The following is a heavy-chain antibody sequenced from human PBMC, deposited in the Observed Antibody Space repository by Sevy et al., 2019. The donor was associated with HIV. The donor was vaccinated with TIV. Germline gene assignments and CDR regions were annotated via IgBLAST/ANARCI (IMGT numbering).Heavy chain of an antibody. CDR1: GFTFSSYA. J-gene: IGHJ4*02. CDR2: ISGSGGST. V-gene: IGHV3-23*01. Sequence: GGSLRLSCAASGFTFSSYAMSWVRQAPGKGLEWVSAISGSGGSTYYADSVKGRFTISRDNSKNTLYLQMNSLRAEETAVYYCAKDLYSGYDLGLFDYWGQGTLVTVSS. D-gene: IGHD5-12*01. CDR3: AKDLYSGYDLGLFDY.